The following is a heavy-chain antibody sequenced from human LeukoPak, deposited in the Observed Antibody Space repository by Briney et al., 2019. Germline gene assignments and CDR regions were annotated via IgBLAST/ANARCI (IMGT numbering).Heavy chain of an antibody. CDR1: GFTFSSYG. J-gene: IGHJ4*02. D-gene: IGHD2-2*01. Sequence: GGSLRLSCAASGFTFSSYGMHWVRQAPGKGLEWVAFIRYDGSNKYYADSVKGRFTISRDNSKNTLYLQMNSLRAEDTAVYYCANSGIVVVPAAQDLDYWGQGTLVTVSS. V-gene: IGHV3-30*02. CDR3: ANSGIVVVPAAQDLDY. CDR2: IRYDGSNK.